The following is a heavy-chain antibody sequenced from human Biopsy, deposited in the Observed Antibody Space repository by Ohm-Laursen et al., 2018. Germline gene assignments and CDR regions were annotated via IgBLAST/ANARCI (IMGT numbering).Heavy chain of an antibody. Sequence: GASVKVSCKFSGYTLTELSIHWVRQTGGRGLEWMGGFAPENGKTIYAQKFQGRITMTEDTSTDTAYMELSSLRSEDTAVYYCAADINVWNVNYWGQGTQVTVSS. CDR3: AADINVWNVNY. D-gene: IGHD1-1*01. CDR2: FAPENGKT. V-gene: IGHV1-24*01. J-gene: IGHJ4*02. CDR1: GYTLTELS.